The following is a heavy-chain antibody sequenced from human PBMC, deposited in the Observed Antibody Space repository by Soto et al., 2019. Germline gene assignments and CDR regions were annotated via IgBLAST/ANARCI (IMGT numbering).Heavy chain of an antibody. CDR1: GYTLTELS. D-gene: IGHD6-19*01. J-gene: IGHJ4*02. CDR2: FDPEDGET. CDR3: ATDRPSYSSGWYGYDY. Sequence: ASVNVSCKVSGYTLTELSMHWVRQAPGKGLEWMGGFDPEDGETIYAQKFQGRVTMTEDTSTDTAYMELSSLRSEDTAVYYCATDRPSYSSGWYGYDYWGQGTLVTVSS. V-gene: IGHV1-24*01.